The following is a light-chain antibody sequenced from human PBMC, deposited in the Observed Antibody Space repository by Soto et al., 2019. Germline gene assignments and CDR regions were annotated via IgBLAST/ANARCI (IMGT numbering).Light chain of an antibody. CDR3: CSHAGTYINV. CDR1: SSDVGGYNY. J-gene: IGLJ1*01. V-gene: IGLV2-11*01. CDR2: DVS. Sequence: QSALTQPRSVSGSPGQSVTISCTGTSSDVGGYNYVSWYQQHPGKAPKLMIYDVSKRPSRVPDRFSGFKSGNTASLTISGLQAEDEADYSCCSHAGTYINVFGTGTKVTVL.